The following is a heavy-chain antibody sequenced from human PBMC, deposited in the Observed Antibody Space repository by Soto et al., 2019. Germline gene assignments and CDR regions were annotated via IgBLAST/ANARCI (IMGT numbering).Heavy chain of an antibody. CDR2: IYHSGST. V-gene: IGHV4-30-2*01. Sequence: QLQLQESGSELVKPSQTLSLTCAVSGGSISSGGSSWSWIRQPPGKGLEWIGYIYHSGSTYYNPSLKSRVTISVDRSKNQFSLKLSSVTAADTAVYYCARVPSPWGQGTLVTVSS. J-gene: IGHJ5*02. CDR1: GGSISSGGSS. CDR3: ARVPSP.